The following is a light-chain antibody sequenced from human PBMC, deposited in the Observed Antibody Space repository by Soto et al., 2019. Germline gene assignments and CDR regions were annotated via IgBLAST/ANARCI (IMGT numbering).Light chain of an antibody. J-gene: IGKJ1*01. CDR1: QSITNW. V-gene: IGKV1-5*01. CDR2: DAF. CDR3: QQYKSFLT. Sequence: DIQMTQSPSTLSASVGDRVSITCRASQSITNWLAWYQQKPGKAPKLLIYDAFSLESGVPSRFSGSGSWTEFTLTISSLQPDDFATYYCQQYKSFLTFGQGTKVEIK.